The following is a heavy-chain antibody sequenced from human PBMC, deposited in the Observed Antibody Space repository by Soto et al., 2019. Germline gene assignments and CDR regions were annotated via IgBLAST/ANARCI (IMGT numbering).Heavy chain of an antibody. J-gene: IGHJ4*02. CDR1: GFTFSNYA. Sequence: EVQLLESGGGLVQPGGSLRLSCAASGFTFSNYAMSWVRQTPGKGLEWVSTISGGGGNTYYPDSVKGRFTLSRDNSKATVYLQMNSLRAEDTAIYYCAKERLGRGADYWGQGALVTVTS. CDR2: ISGGGGNT. CDR3: AKERLGRGADY. V-gene: IGHV3-23*01.